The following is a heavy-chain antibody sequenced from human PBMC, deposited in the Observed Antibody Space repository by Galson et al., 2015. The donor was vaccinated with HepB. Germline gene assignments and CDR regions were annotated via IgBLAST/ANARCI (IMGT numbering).Heavy chain of an antibody. J-gene: IGHJ6*02. CDR1: GFTFSSSA. CDR2: ISYDGSNK. V-gene: IGHV3-30*04. CDR3: ARGPAAIEVYYYYYGMDV. D-gene: IGHD2-2*01. Sequence: SLRLSCAASGFTFSSSAMHWVRQAPGQGLEWVAVISYDGSNKYYADSVKGRFTISRDNSKNTLYLQMNSLRAEDTAVYYCARGPAAIEVYYYYYGMDVWGQGTTVTVSS.